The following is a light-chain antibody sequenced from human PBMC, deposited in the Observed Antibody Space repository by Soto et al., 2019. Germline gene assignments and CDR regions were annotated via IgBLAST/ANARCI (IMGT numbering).Light chain of an antibody. V-gene: IGKV1-5*03. Sequence: DIQMTQSPSTLSASVGDRVTITCRASQSISSWLAWYQQKPGKAPQLRIYKASSLESGVPSRFSGSGSGTEFTLTISSLQPDDFATYYCQQYNSYPWTFGQGTTVEIK. J-gene: IGKJ1*01. CDR2: KAS. CDR1: QSISSW. CDR3: QQYNSYPWT.